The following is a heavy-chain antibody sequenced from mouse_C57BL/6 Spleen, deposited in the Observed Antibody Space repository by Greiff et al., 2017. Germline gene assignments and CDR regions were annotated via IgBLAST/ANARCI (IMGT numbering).Heavy chain of an antibody. CDR3: TTGDYYGLGYFDY. CDR1: GFNIKDYY. CDR2: IDPEDGDT. D-gene: IGHD1-2*01. Sequence: EVQLQQSGAELVRPGASVKLSCTASGFNIKDYYMHWVKQRPEQGLEWIGRIDPEDGDTEYAPKFQGKATMTADTSSNTAYLQLSSLTSEDTDVYYCTTGDYYGLGYFDYWGKGTTLTVSS. V-gene: IGHV14-1*01. J-gene: IGHJ2*01.